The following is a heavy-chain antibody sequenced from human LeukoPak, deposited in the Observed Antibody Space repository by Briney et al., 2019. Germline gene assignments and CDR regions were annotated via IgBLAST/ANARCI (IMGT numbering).Heavy chain of an antibody. D-gene: IGHD1-26*01. CDR2: ISWNGGST. CDR3: VKDSATYSRYFDY. V-gene: IGHV3-43*01. J-gene: IGHJ4*02. Sequence: GGSLRLSCAASGFTFDDYTMHWVRQAPGKGLEWVSLISWNGGSTSYADSVKGRFTISRDNSKNSLYLQMNSLRTEDTALYYCVKDSATYSRYFDYWGQGTLVTVSS. CDR1: GFTFDDYT.